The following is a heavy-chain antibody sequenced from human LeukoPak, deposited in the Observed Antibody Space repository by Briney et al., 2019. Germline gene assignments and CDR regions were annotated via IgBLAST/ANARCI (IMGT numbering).Heavy chain of an antibody. V-gene: IGHV4-39*01. D-gene: IGHD6-13*01. J-gene: IGHJ4*02. CDR1: GGSIRSSYYY. CDR2: IYDSGST. CDR3: ARLQRSSWYRVLESYYFDY. Sequence: SETLSLTCTVSGGSIRSSYYYWGWIRQPPGKGLEWIGSIYDSGSTYYNPSLKSRVTISVDTSKNQFSLKLNSVTAADTAVYYCARLQRSSWYRVLESYYFDYWGQGTLVTVSS.